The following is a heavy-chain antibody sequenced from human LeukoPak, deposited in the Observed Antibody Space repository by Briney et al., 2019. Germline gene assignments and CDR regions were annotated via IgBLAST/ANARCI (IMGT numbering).Heavy chain of an antibody. D-gene: IGHD1-1*01. Sequence: SQTLSLTCAISGDSVSSDITAWSWIRQSPSRGLEWLGRTYYRSKWYHDYSAAAKSRITVSPDTSKNQFSLQLSSMTPGDTAVYYCARALAGTEGWFTSWGQGSLVTVSS. V-gene: IGHV6-1*01. J-gene: IGHJ5*02. CDR2: TYYRSKWYH. CDR3: ARALAGTEGWFTS. CDR1: GDSVSSDITA.